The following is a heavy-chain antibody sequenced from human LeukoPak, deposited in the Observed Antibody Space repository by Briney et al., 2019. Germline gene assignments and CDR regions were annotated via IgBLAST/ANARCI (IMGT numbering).Heavy chain of an antibody. D-gene: IGHD2-15*01. CDR1: GFPFGSYA. V-gene: IGHV3-23*01. J-gene: IGHJ4*02. CDR3: AKTTVGYSSGRFPGWPADY. Sequence: QPGGSLRLSCTASGFPFGSYAMYWVRQAPGKGLEWVSGIFGSGGSAHYADSVKGRFTISRDNSKNTVYLEMNSLGVEDTAVYYCAKTTVGYSSGRFPGWPADYWGQGTLVTISS. CDR2: IFGSGGSA.